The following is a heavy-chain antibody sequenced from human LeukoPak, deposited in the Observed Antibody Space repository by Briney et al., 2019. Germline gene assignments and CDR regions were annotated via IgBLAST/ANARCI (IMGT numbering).Heavy chain of an antibody. Sequence: MPSETLSLTCTVSGGSISSYYWSWIRQPPGKGLEWIGYIYYSGSTNYNPSLKSRVTISVDTSKNQFSLKLSSVTAADTAVYYCARGFSRVRTPRKSGLNWFDPWGQGTLVTVSS. V-gene: IGHV4-59*12. CDR2: IYYSGST. CDR3: ARGFSRVRTPRKSGLNWFDP. CDR1: GGSISSYY. J-gene: IGHJ5*02. D-gene: IGHD4-23*01.